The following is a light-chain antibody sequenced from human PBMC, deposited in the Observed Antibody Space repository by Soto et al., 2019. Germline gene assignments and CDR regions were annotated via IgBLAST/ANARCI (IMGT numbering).Light chain of an antibody. CDR3: QQYNNWPPIT. J-gene: IGKJ5*01. CDR2: GAS. Sequence: EVVISQSASALSVSPGERATLSGRASQSVSSNLAWYQQKAGQAPRLLIYGASTRATGIPARFSGSGSGTEFTLTISSLQSEDFAVYHCQQYNNWPPITFGQGTRLEIK. CDR1: QSVSSN. V-gene: IGKV3-15*01.